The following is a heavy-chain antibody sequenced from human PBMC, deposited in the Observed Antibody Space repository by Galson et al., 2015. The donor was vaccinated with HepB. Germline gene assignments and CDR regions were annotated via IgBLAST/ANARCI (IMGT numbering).Heavy chain of an antibody. Sequence: SLRLSCAASGFTFSSYAMHWVRQAPGKGLEWVAVISYDGSNKYYADSVKGRFTISRDNSKNTLYLQMNSLRAEDTAVYYCARASIVVVPAARPGYFQHWGQGTLVTVSS. V-gene: IGHV3-30-3*01. J-gene: IGHJ1*01. CDR3: ARASIVVVPAARPGYFQH. CDR1: GFTFSSYA. CDR2: ISYDGSNK. D-gene: IGHD2-2*01.